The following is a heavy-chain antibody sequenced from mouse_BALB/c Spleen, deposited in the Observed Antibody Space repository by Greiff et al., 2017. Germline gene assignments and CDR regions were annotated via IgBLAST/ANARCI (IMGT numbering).Heavy chain of an antibody. CDR1: GFTFSSYT. D-gene: IGHD1-1*01. CDR2: ISNGGGST. J-gene: IGHJ4*01. V-gene: IGHV5-12-2*01. Sequence: EVMLVESGGGLVQPGGSLKLSCAASGFTFSSYTMSWVRQTPEKRLEWVAYISNGGGSTYYPDTVKGRFTISRDNAKNTLYLQMSSLKSEDTAMYYCARHYYGSRIYAMDYWGQGTSVTVSS. CDR3: ARHYYGSRIYAMDY.